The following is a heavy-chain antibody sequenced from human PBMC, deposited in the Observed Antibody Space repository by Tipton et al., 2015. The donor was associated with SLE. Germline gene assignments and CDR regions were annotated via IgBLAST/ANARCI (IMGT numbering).Heavy chain of an antibody. J-gene: IGHJ3*01. V-gene: IGHV4-59*01. D-gene: IGHD3-10*01. CDR2: IYHLGST. Sequence: TLSLTCSVSGGSISSFYWSWIRQTPGKRLEWIGYIYHLGSTEYNPSLESRVTISADTSNNQFSLELRSVTAADTAVYYCARHLGVIVAFEVWGQGTVLTVSS. CDR3: ARHLGVIVAFEV. CDR1: GGSISSFY.